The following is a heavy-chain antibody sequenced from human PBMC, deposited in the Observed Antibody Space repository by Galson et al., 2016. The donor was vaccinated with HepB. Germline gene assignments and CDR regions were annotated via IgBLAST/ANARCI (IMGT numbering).Heavy chain of an antibody. CDR1: GFTFSGST. D-gene: IGHD4-11*01. J-gene: IGHJ6*02. CDR3: ASSTTPYYYYGMDV. V-gene: IGHV3-73*01. Sequence: SLRLSCAASGFTFSGSTIHWVRQASGKGLEWVGRVRGKTNSYSTAYTASVNGRFTISRDDSKDTAYLQMNSLKTEDTAVYYCASSTTPYYYYGMDVWGQGTTVTVSS. CDR2: VRGKTNSYST.